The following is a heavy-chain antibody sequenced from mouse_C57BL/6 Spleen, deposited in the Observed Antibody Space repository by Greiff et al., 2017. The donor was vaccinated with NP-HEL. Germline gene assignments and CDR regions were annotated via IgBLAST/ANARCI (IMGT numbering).Heavy chain of an antibody. J-gene: IGHJ3*01. D-gene: IGHD3-2*02. CDR1: GYTFTSYW. CDR3: ATLDSSGYVWFAY. Sequence: VQLQQSGAELAKPGASVKLSCKASGYTFTSYWMHWVKQRPGQGLEWIGYINPSSGYTKYNQKFKDKATLTADKSSSTAYMQLSSLTYEDSAVYYCATLDSSGYVWFAYWGQGTLVTVSA. CDR2: INPSSGYT. V-gene: IGHV1-7*01.